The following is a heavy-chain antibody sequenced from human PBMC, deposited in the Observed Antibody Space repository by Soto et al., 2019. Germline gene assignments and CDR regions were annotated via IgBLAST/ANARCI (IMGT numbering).Heavy chain of an antibody. D-gene: IGHD3-16*01. CDR3: ARGGYYDKVWGKMNYYGLDV. Sequence: QVRLVQSAAEVKKPGASVKVSCKASGYTFIRYGITRVRQAPGQGLEWMGWISAYNDYTNYAQKLQGRVTMTTDTSTSTVYMELRSLRSDDTAVYYCARGGYYDKVWGKMNYYGLDVWGQGTTVTVSS. J-gene: IGHJ6*02. V-gene: IGHV1-18*01. CDR1: GYTFIRYG. CDR2: ISAYNDYT.